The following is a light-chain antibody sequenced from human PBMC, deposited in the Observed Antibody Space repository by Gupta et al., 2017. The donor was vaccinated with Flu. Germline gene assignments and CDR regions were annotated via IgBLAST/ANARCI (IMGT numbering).Light chain of an antibody. V-gene: IGKV2-30*02. J-gene: IGKJ1*01. CDR1: QSLVHRNGNTY. CDR2: RVS. CDR3: KQGKHWPT. Sequence: DVVMTQSPLSLPVTLGQAASISCRSSQSLVHRNGNTYLTWFQQRPGQSPRRIIYRVSNRDSGVTDGFSGSGEGNDFTLKSSRGEAEDGGVYYCKQGKHWPTFGQGTKVEIK.